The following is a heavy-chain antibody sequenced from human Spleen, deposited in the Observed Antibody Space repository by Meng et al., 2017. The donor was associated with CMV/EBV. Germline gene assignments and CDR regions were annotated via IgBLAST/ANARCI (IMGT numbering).Heavy chain of an antibody. CDR1: GYIFIDYF. V-gene: IGHV1-2*02. CDR3: ARPSESAPNWFDP. Sequence: CKVSGYIFIDYFIHWVRRAPGRGLEWMGWINPINGGTHFAQKFQDRVTLTRDTSTSTAYMELSSLTSDDTAVYYCARPSESAPNWFDPWGQGTLVTVSS. J-gene: IGHJ5*02. D-gene: IGHD3-3*01. CDR2: INPINGGT.